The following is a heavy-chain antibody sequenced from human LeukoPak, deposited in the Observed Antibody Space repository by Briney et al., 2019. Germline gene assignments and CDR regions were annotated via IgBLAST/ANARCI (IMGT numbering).Heavy chain of an antibody. CDR1: GYSFTTFA. V-gene: IGHV1-3*01. CDR2: ITPGNGDT. CDR3: AKFGIFTDLFYDY. D-gene: IGHD3-9*01. J-gene: IGHJ4*02. Sequence: GASVKVSCKASGYSFTTFALHWVRQAPGQGLEWMGWITPGNGDTKYSQNFQGRFTITKDTSASTVYMELTSLRSEDTAMYYCAKFGIFTDLFYDYWGQGTLVTVSS.